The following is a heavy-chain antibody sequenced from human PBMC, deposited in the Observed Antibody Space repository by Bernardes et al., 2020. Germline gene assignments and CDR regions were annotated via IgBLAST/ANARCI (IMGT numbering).Heavy chain of an antibody. CDR1: GFTFSSYG. J-gene: IGHJ6*02. D-gene: IGHD5-18*01. V-gene: IGHV3-30*18. Sequence: GGSLRLSCAASGFTFSSYGMHWVRQAPGKGLEWVEVISYDGSNKYYADSVKGRFTIPRDNSKNTLYLQMNSLRAEDTAVYYCAKDHTAHYGMDVWGQGTTVTVSS. CDR3: AKDHTAHYGMDV. CDR2: ISYDGSNK.